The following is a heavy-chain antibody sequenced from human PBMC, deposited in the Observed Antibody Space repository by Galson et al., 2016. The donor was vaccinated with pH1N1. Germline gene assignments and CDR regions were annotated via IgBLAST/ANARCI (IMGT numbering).Heavy chain of an antibody. Sequence: ETLSLTCTVSGDSITSFYWNWIRQPPGRGLEWIGYIYHSYHSGSTKYNPNLKSRVTMSVDTSKSHFSLNLSAVTAAATAVYYCARGDCVVGKGWYNGLDVWGQGTTVSVSS. V-gene: IGHV4-59*01. D-gene: IGHD2-15*01. CDR2: IYHSYHSGST. CDR3: ARGDCVVGKGWYNGLDV. CDR1: GDSITSFY. J-gene: IGHJ6*02.